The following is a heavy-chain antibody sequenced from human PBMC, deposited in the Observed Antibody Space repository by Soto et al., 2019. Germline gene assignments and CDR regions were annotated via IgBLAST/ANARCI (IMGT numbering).Heavy chain of an antibody. J-gene: IGHJ4*02. CDR1: GFTFNSFA. V-gene: IGHV3-23*01. CDR3: ARYIRGPTVYYFDF. D-gene: IGHD1-1*01. Sequence: GGSLRLSCAASGFTFNSFAMSWVRQAPGKGLEWVSGITGSGSSAYYADSVRGRFTISSDNSKDTVDLQMNGLRAEDTAVYYCARYIRGPTVYYFDFWGPGVLVTVSS. CDR2: ITGSGSSA.